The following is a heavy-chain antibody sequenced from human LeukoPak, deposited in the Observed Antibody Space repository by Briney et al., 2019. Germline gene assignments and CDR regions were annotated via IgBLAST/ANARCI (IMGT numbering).Heavy chain of an antibody. CDR3: ARHGAYYDSSGYLNPLDY. Sequence: GESLKISCKGSGYSFTSYWIGWVRQMPGKGLEWMGIIYTGDSDTRYSPSFQGQVTISADKSISTAYLQWSSLKASDTAMYYCARHGAYYDSSGYLNPLDYWGQGTLVTVSS. V-gene: IGHV5-51*01. CDR2: IYTGDSDT. CDR1: GYSFTSYW. D-gene: IGHD3-22*01. J-gene: IGHJ4*02.